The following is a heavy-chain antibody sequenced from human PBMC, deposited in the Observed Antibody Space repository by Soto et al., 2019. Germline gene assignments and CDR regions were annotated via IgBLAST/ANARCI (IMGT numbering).Heavy chain of an antibody. D-gene: IGHD3-10*01. CDR3: ARAPPGPSPRWVL. V-gene: IGHV4-30-2*06. J-gene: IGHJ6*02. Sequence: QLQLRESGSGLVKPSETLSLTCTVSGGSISSGGYSWSWIRQSPEKGLEWIGCLYPTGTTYYHPSLKSRVTISVDTSMNQFSRNLTTVTAADTAVYYCARAPPGPSPRWVLWGQGTTVTVSS. CDR2: LYPTGTT. CDR1: GGSISSGGYS.